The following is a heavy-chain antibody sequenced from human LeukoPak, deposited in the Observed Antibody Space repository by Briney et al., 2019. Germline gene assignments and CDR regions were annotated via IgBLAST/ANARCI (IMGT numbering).Heavy chain of an antibody. CDR3: AKDRHWLALDD. CDR1: GFTFSSHG. J-gene: IGHJ4*02. CDR2: ITGGGTT. V-gene: IGHV3-23*01. Sequence: GGSLRLSCAASGFTFSSHGMNWVRQAPGKGLQWVSGITGGGTTYYADSVKGRVTISRDNSKNTLYLQMNSLRAEDTAVYYCAKDRHWLALDDWGQGTLVTVSS. D-gene: IGHD6-19*01.